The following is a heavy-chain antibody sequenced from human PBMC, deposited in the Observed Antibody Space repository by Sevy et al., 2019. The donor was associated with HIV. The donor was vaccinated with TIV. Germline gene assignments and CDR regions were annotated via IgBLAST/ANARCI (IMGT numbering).Heavy chain of an antibody. CDR1: GYTFSSYY. V-gene: IGHV1-46*01. D-gene: IGHD3-3*01. J-gene: IGHJ4*02. Sequence: ASVKVSCKASGYTFSSYYMHWVRQAPGQGLEWMGIINPSGGSTSYAQKFQGRVTRTRDTSMRTVYMELSSLRSEDTAIYYCARDLTIFGVIPDYWGQGTLVTVSS. CDR2: INPSGGST. CDR3: ARDLTIFGVIPDY.